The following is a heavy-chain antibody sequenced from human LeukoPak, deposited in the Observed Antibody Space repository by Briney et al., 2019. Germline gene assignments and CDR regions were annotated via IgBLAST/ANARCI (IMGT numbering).Heavy chain of an antibody. Sequence: GASVTVSCTASGYTFTSYGISWVRQAPGQGLEWMGWISAYNGNTNYAQKLQGRVTMATDTSTSTAYMELRSLRSDDTAVYYCAGNSHSYGPPPPDYWGQGTLVTVSS. CDR1: GYTFTSYG. D-gene: IGHD5-18*01. V-gene: IGHV1-18*01. CDR2: ISAYNGNT. J-gene: IGHJ4*02. CDR3: AGNSHSYGPPPPDY.